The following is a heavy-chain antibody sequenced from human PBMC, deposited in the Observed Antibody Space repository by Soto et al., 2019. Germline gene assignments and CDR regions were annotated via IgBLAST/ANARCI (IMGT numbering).Heavy chain of an antibody. D-gene: IGHD2-2*01. V-gene: IGHV1-46*01. CDR1: GYTFTSYY. CDR2: INPNADST. J-gene: IGHJ4*02. Sequence: ASVKVSCKASGYTFTSYYMHWVRQAPGQGLEWMGIINPNADSTSYAQKFQGRVTMTRDTSTSTVYMDLSSLRSEDTAVYYCARADSGSRSPDYWGQGTLVTVS. CDR3: ARADSGSRSPDY.